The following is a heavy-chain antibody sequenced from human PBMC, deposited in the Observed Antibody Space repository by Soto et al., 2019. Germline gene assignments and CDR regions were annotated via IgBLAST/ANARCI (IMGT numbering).Heavy chain of an antibody. V-gene: IGHV2-5*02. D-gene: IGHD1-1*01. J-gene: IGHJ5*02. CDR1: GFSLRSSGVG. CDR2: IYWEADK. CDR3: GRNNYLNSWFDR. Sequence: QITLKESGPTLVKPTQTLTLTCTFSGFSLRSSGVGVGWIRQPPGKALEWLALIYWEADKRYRSSLKSRLTITKDTCQHRVVLTVADVGPVDTAAYSFGRNNYLNSWFDRWGQGTLVSVSS.